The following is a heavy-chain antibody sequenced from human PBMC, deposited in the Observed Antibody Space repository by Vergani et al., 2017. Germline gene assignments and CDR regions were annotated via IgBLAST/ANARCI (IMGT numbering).Heavy chain of an antibody. D-gene: IGHD2-2*01. J-gene: IGHJ6*03. Sequence: QVQLQESGPGLVKPSQTLSITCPVSGDSIRSGVYYWGWIRPHPGQGLEWIGYIYHTGPTYYNPSLRGRINISVDTSKNQLSLKLTSVPAADTAVYFCARAGLPCYALYMDVWGKGSTVTVSS. CDR2: IYHTGPT. CDR3: ARAGLPCYALYMDV. CDR1: GDSIRSGVYY. V-gene: IGHV4-31*03.